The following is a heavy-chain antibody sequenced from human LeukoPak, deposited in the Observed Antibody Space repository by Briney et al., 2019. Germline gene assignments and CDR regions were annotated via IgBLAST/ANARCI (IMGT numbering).Heavy chain of an antibody. V-gene: IGHV4-4*02. J-gene: IGHJ4*02. CDR1: GGSISSSNW. CDR2: IYHSGST. D-gene: IGHD3-9*01. Sequence: SETLSLTCAVSGGSISSSNWWSWVRQPPGKGLEWIGEIYHSGSTNYNPSLSSRVTISLDKSKNQFSLKLSSVTAADTAVYYCARDQRRPEAWYYDILTGYYPRTPGYFDYWGQGTLVTVSS. CDR3: ARDQRRPEAWYYDILTGYYPRTPGYFDY.